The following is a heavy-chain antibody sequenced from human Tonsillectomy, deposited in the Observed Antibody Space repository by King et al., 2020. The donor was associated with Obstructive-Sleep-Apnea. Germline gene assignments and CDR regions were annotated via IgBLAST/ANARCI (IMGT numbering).Heavy chain of an antibody. CDR3: ARFDDFWGGSYYFYYGMDV. CDR2: INQDGSEK. V-gene: IGHV3-7*03. J-gene: IGHJ6*02. CDR1: EFTFSNYC. Sequence: VQLVESGGGLVQPGGSLRLSCGGSEFTFSNYCMSWVRQAPGKGLEWVANINQDGSEKYYVDSVKGRFTISRDNAKNSVYRQMNSLKAEDTAVYYCARFDDFWGGSYYFYYGMDVWGQGTTVTVSS. D-gene: IGHD3-3*01.